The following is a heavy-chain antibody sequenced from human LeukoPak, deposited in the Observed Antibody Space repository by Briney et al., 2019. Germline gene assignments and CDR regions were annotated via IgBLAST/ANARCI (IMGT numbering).Heavy chain of an antibody. V-gene: IGHV3-23*01. Sequence: PGGSLRLSCAVSGLTFSSYDLNWVRQAPGQGLEWVSSISTSGGTTYHADSVKGRVTMSRDNSKNTLYLQMSSLRAEDTAVYFCAKLSSGSDTDYWGQGILVTVSS. CDR3: AKLSSGSDTDY. D-gene: IGHD1-26*01. CDR1: GLTFSSYD. CDR2: ISTSGGTT. J-gene: IGHJ4*02.